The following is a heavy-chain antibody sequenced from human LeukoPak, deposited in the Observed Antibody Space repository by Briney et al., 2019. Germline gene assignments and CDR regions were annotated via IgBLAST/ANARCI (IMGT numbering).Heavy chain of an antibody. CDR1: GLTSNTYS. CDR3: ASHPREGPDYRYFDP. J-gene: IGHJ4*02. D-gene: IGHD3-16*01. V-gene: IGHV3-30-3*01. Sequence: PGGSLRLSCAASGLTSNTYSMHWVRRAPAKGLEWVAAISSGGGSSFYADSVKGRFTISRDNSKNTLYLQMNSLKPEDTAVFYCASHPREGPDYRYFDPWGQGTLVTVSS. CDR2: ISSGGGSS.